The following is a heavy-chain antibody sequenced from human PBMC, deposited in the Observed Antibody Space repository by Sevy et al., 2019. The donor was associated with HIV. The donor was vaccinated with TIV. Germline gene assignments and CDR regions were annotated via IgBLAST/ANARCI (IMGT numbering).Heavy chain of an antibody. J-gene: IGHJ4*02. CDR3: ARSFLGDGYGDYGGVDY. Sequence: SETLSLTCTVSGGSISSGGYYWSWIRQHPGKGLEWIGYIYYSGSTYYNPSLKSRVTISVDTSKNQFSLKLGSVTAADTAVYYWARSFLGDGYGDYGGVDYWGQGTLVTVSS. CDR1: GGSISSGGYY. V-gene: IGHV4-31*03. CDR2: IYYSGST. D-gene: IGHD4-17*01.